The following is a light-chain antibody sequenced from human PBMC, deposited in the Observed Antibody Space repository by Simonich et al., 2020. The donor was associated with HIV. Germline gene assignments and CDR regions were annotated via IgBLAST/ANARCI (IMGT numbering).Light chain of an antibody. CDR3: QQRSNWPLT. Sequence: EIVLTQSPATLSLSPGERDTLSCRASQSVSSYLAWYQQKPGQAPRLLIYDASNRATAIPARFSGSGSGTDFTITISSLEPEDFAVYYCQQRSNWPLTFGGGTKVEIK. CDR2: DAS. V-gene: IGKV3-11*01. CDR1: QSVSSY. J-gene: IGKJ4*01.